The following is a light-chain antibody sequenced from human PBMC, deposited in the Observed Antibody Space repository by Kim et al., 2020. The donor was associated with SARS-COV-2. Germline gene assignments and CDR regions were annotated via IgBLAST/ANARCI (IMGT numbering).Light chain of an antibody. J-gene: IGLJ2*01. V-gene: IGLV3-19*01. CDR3: QSRDSGGKVV. CDR1: SLRSYY. Sequence: SSELTQDPVVSVALGQTVRITCQGDSLRSYYATWYQQKPGQAPVLVIYGRNNRPSGIPDRFSGSTSGNTASLTISGTQAEDEADFYCQSRDSGGKVVFGG. CDR2: GRN.